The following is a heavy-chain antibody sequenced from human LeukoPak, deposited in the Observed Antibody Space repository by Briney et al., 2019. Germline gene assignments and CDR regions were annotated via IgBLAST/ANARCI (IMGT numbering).Heavy chain of an antibody. CDR2: IYYSGST. CDR3: ARRGLVRAVFDI. Sequence: SETLSLTCTVSGGSISSYYWSWIRQPPGKGLEWIGYIYYSGSTNYNPSLKSRVTISVDTSKNQCSLRLSSVTAADTAVYYWARRGLVRAVFDIWGQGTMVTVAS. J-gene: IGHJ3*02. V-gene: IGHV4-59*08. CDR1: GGSISSYY. D-gene: IGHD6-19*01.